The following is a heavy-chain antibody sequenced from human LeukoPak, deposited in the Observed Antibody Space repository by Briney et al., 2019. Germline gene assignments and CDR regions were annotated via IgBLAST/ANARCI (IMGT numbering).Heavy chain of an antibody. CDR1: GFTFSDYY. Sequence: GGSPRLSCAASGFTFSDYYMSWIRPAPGKGLEWISYISTSGTTTYYADSVKGRFTISRDDAKNSLYLQMNSLRADDTALYYCARVRGSYSVDYWGQGTLVTVSS. J-gene: IGHJ4*02. D-gene: IGHD3-10*01. V-gene: IGHV3-11*04. CDR2: ISTSGTTT. CDR3: ARVRGSYSVDY.